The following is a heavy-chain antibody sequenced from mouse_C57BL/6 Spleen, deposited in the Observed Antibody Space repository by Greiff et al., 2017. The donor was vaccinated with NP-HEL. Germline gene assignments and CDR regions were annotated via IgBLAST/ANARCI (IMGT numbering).Heavy chain of an antibody. D-gene: IGHD1-1*02. Sequence: EVQRVESGGGLVKPGGSLKLSCAASGFTFSDYGMHWVRQAPEKGLEWVAYISSGSSTIYYADTVKGRFTISRDNAKNTLFLQMTSLRSEDTAMYYCARNGGNWYFDVWGTGTTVTVSS. CDR3: ARNGGNWYFDV. V-gene: IGHV5-17*01. CDR1: GFTFSDYG. J-gene: IGHJ1*03. CDR2: ISSGSSTI.